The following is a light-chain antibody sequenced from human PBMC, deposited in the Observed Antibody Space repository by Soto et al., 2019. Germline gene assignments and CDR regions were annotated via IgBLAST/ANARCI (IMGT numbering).Light chain of an antibody. J-gene: IGLJ1*01. Sequence: QSVLTQPAPVSGSPGQSITISCTGTSSDVGGYNYVSWYQQHPGKAPKLMIYDVRNRPSGVSNRFSGSKSVNTASLTISGLQAEDEADYYCSSYTTISTYVFGTGTQLTVL. CDR3: SSYTTISTYV. CDR2: DVR. V-gene: IGLV2-14*01. CDR1: SSDVGGYNY.